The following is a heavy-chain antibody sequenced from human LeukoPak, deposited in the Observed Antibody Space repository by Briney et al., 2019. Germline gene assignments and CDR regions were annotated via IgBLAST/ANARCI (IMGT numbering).Heavy chain of an antibody. Sequence: GGSLRLSCAASGFTFKNYWMTWVRQAPNKRLEWVANIKENGSEKYYVDSVKGRFTISGDNAKNSLYLQMNSLRAEDTAVYFCARYTSMSAPGWFDSWGQGTLVTVSS. CDR3: ARYTSMSAPGWFDS. CDR2: IKENGSEK. CDR1: GFTFKNYW. J-gene: IGHJ5*01. V-gene: IGHV3-7*01. D-gene: IGHD5-18*01.